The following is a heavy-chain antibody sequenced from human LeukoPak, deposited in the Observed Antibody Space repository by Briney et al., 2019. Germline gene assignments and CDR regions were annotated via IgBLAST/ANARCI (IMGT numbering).Heavy chain of an antibody. CDR3: ARAGGYSGYDHTGAFDI. V-gene: IGHV1-69*13. Sequence: ASVKVSCKASGGTFISYAISGVRQAPGQGLEWMGGIIPIFGTANYAQKFQGRVTITADESTSTAYLELSSLRSEDTAVYYCARAGGYSGYDHTGAFDIWGQGTMVTVSS. J-gene: IGHJ3*02. D-gene: IGHD5-12*01. CDR2: IIPIFGTA. CDR1: GGTFISYA.